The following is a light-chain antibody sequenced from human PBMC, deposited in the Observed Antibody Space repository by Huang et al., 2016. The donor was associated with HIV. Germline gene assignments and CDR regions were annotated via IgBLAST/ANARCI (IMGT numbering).Light chain of an antibody. Sequence: EIAMTQSPATLSVSPGERATLSCRASQSVSGNLAWYQHKSGQAPRLLIYGTFVRATGIPARFSGSGAGTEFTLTISSLQSEDFAVYYCHQYNDWPPWTFGQGTKVEVK. J-gene: IGKJ1*01. CDR2: GTF. CDR1: QSVSGN. V-gene: IGKV3-15*01. CDR3: HQYNDWPPWT.